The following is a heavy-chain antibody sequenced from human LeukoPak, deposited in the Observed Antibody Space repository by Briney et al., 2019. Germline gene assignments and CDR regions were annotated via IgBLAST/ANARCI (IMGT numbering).Heavy chain of an antibody. CDR1: GFTFSSYA. J-gene: IGHJ1*01. CDR3: AKDAPSRYCSGGSCYSQRAEYFQH. D-gene: IGHD2-15*01. Sequence: GGSLRLSCAASGFTFSSYAMNWVRQAPGKGLEWVSGISDSGGSTYYADSVKGRFTISRDNSKNTLYLQMNSLRVEDTAVYYCAKDAPSRYCSGGSCYSQRAEYFQHWGQGTLVTVSS. V-gene: IGHV3-23*01. CDR2: ISDSGGST.